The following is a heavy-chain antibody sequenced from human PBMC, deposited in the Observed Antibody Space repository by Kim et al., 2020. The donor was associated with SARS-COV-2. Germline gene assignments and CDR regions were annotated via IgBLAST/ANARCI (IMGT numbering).Heavy chain of an antibody. J-gene: IGHJ5*02. CDR1: GGSFSGYY. D-gene: IGHD3-3*01. CDR2: INHSVST. V-gene: IGHV4-34*01. Sequence: SETLSLTCAVYGGSFSGYYWSWIRQPPGKGLEWIGEINHSVSTNYNPSLKSRVTISVDTSKNQFSLKLSSVTAADTAVYYCARTVTITIFGVVINNWFDPWGQGTLVTVSS. CDR3: ARTVTITIFGVVINNWFDP.